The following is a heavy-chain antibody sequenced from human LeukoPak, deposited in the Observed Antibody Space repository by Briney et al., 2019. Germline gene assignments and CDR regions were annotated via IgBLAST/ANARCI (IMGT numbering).Heavy chain of an antibody. CDR3: ARAGSGSLDY. Sequence: LEWIGYIYYSGSTYYNPSLKSRVTISVDTSKNQFSLKLSSVTAADTAVYYCARAGSGSLDYWGQGTLVTVSS. D-gene: IGHD3-10*01. J-gene: IGHJ4*02. CDR2: IYYSGST. V-gene: IGHV4-31*02.